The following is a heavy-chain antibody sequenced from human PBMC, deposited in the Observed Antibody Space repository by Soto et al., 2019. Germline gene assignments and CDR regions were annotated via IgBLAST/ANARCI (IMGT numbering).Heavy chain of an antibody. J-gene: IGHJ4*02. Sequence: GASVKVSCKASGVSFSGYAFSWVRQAPGQGLEWTGGIMPLFGKPDYAQKFQGRVTITADESTSTTYMELSSLRSEDTALYFCASASSTSWLYYFDYWGQGTRVTVSS. CDR3: ASASSTSWLYYFDY. CDR2: IMPLFGKP. D-gene: IGHD2-2*01. CDR1: GVSFSGYA. V-gene: IGHV1-69*13.